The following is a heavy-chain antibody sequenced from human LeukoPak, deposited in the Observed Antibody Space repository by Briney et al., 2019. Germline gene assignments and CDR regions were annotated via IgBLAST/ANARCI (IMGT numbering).Heavy chain of an antibody. V-gene: IGHV4-59*12. CDR3: ARGWDSSSSDY. Sequence: SETLSLTCTVSGGSISSYYWSWIRQPPGKGLEWIGYIYHSGSTYYNPSLKSRVTISVDRSKNQFSLKLSSVTAADTAVYYCARGWDSSSSDYWGQGTLVTVSS. CDR2: IYHSGST. D-gene: IGHD6-6*01. J-gene: IGHJ4*02. CDR1: GGSISSYY.